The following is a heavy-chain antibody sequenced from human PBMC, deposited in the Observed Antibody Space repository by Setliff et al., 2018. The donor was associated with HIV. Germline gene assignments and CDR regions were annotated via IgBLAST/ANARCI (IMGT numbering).Heavy chain of an antibody. CDR3: AKMNYGYNPPLGEYFQH. D-gene: IGHD4-17*01. J-gene: IGHJ1*01. V-gene: IGHV3-7*03. CDR1: RFSFSTFW. Sequence: SLRLSCATSRFSFSTFWMTWVRQAPGKGLEWIANINEDGNKKYHADSVWGRFTISRDNGKSSLYLQMNSLRGEDTALYYCAKMNYGYNPPLGEYFQHWGQGSLVTVSS. CDR2: INEDGNKK.